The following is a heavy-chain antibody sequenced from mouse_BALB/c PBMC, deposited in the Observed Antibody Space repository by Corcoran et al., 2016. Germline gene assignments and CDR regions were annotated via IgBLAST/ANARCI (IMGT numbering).Heavy chain of an antibody. CDR1: GYSFTGYY. CDR3: ARPYRDGYREEWYFDV. Sequence: LVKTGASVKISCKASGYSFTGYYMHWVKQSHGKSLEWIGYISCYNGATSYNQKFKGKATFTVDTSSSTAYMQFNSLTSEDSAVYYCARPYRDGYREEWYFDVWGAGTTVTVSS. V-gene: IGHV1S34*01. D-gene: IGHD2-3*01. CDR2: ISCYNGAT. J-gene: IGHJ1*01.